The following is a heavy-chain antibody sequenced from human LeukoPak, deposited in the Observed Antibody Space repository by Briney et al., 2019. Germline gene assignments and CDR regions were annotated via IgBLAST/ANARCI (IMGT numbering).Heavy chain of an antibody. J-gene: IGHJ4*02. CDR3: ARSSKQWLVRY. CDR1: GGSISSGGYY. Sequence: KPSETLSLTCTVSGGSISSGGYYWSWIRQHPGKGLEWIGYIYYSGSTYYNPSLKSRVTISVDTSKNQFSLKLSSVTAADTAVYYCARSSKQWLVRYWGQGTLVTVSS. D-gene: IGHD6-19*01. V-gene: IGHV4-31*03. CDR2: IYYSGST.